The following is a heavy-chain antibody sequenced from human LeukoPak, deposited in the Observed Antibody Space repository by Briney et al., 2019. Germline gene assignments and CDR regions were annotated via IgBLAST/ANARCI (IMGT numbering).Heavy chain of an antibody. J-gene: IGHJ4*02. CDR1: GGSISSSSYY. D-gene: IGHD1-26*01. CDR2: IYYSGST. CDR3: ARHIIYSGNYFDY. Sequence: SETLSLTCTVSGGSISSSSYYWGWIRQPPGKGLEWIGSIYYSGSTYYNPSLKSRVTISVDTSKNQFSLKLSSATAADTAVYYCARHIIYSGNYFDYWGQGTLVTVSS. V-gene: IGHV4-39*01.